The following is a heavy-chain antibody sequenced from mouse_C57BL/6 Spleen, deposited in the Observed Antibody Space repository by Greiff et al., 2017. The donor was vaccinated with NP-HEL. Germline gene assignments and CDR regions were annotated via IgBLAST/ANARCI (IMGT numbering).Heavy chain of an antibody. CDR3: AREGYYYGIGY. D-gene: IGHD1-1*01. J-gene: IGHJ3*01. CDR1: GFTFSDYC. CDR2: ISSGSSTI. V-gene: IGHV5-17*01. Sequence: EVQVVESGGGLVKPGGSLKLSCAASGFTFSDYCMHWVRQAPEKGLEWVAYISSGSSTIYYADTVKGRFTISRDNAKNTLFLQMNSLRSEDTAMYYCAREGYYYGIGYWGQGTLVTVSA.